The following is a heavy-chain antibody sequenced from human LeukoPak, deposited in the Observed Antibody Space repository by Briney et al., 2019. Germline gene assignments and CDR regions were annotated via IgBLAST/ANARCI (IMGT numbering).Heavy chain of an antibody. V-gene: IGHV4-34*01. D-gene: IGHD6-19*01. CDR2: INHSGST. CDR1: GGSFTGYY. Sequence: PSETLSLTCAGYGGSFTGYYWSWIRQPPGKGLEWIGEINHSGSTNYNPSLKSRVTISVDTSKNQFSLKLSSVTAADTAVYYCARAPVAGPAGPPTDTFDIWGQGTMVTVSS. CDR3: ARAPVAGPAGPPTDTFDI. J-gene: IGHJ3*02.